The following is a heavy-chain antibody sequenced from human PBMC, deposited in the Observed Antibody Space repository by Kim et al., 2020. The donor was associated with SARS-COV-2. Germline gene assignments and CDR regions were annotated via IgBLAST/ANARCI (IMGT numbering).Heavy chain of an antibody. CDR1: GGSFSGYY. CDR3: AIGSAGVTMIVFVTTYYY. CDR2: INHSGST. Sequence: SETLSLTCAVYGGSFSGYYWSWIRQPPGKVLEWIGEINHSGSTNYNPSLKSRVTISVDTSKNQFSLKLSSLTAADTAVYYCAIGSAGVTMIVFVTTYYY. D-gene: IGHD3-22*01. J-gene: IGHJ6*01. V-gene: IGHV4-34*01.